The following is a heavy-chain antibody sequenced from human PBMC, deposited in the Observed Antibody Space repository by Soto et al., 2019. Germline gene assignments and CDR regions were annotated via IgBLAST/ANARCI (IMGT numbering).Heavy chain of an antibody. J-gene: IGHJ6*04. D-gene: IGHD3-9*01. CDR2: IYYSGST. CDR1: GGSISSYY. V-gene: IGHV4-59*01. Sequence: SETLSLTCTVSGGSISSYYWSWIRQPPGKGLEWIGYIYYSGSTNYNPSLKSRVTISVDTSKNQFSLKLSSVTAADTAVYYCARDARNYDILTGYPDYYYYGMDVWGKGTTVTV. CDR3: ARDARNYDILTGYPDYYYYGMDV.